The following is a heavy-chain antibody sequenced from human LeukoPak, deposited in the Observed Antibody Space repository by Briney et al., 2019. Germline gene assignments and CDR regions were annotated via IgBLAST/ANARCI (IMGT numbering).Heavy chain of an antibody. D-gene: IGHD3-22*01. Sequence: ASVKVSCKASGYTFTSYGISWVRQAPGQGLEWMGWISAYNGNTNYAQKLQGRVTMTTDTSTSTAYMELRSLRSDDTAVYYCARDGYYYDSSGYYRTGAFDIWGQGTMVTVSS. J-gene: IGHJ3*02. CDR3: ARDGYYYDSSGYYRTGAFDI. CDR2: ISAYNGNT. V-gene: IGHV1-18*01. CDR1: GYTFTSYG.